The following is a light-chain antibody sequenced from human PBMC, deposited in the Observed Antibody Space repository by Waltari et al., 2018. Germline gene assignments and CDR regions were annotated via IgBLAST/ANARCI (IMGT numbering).Light chain of an antibody. V-gene: IGKV1-39*01. Sequence: DIQMTQSPSPLSASVGDIVTISCRASQSISGSLNWYQQKPGKAPHPLIYRASNLNTGVPSRFSGRGSGTDFTLTISSLQPEDFAVYFCQQSFNAPWTFGQGTKVEMK. CDR2: RAS. CDR3: QQSFNAPWT. J-gene: IGKJ1*01. CDR1: QSISGS.